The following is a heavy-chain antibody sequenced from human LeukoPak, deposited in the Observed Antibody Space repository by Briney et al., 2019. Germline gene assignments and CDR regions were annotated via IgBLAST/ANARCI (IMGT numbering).Heavy chain of an antibody. D-gene: IGHD3-10*01. V-gene: IGHV1-2*02. CDR3: ARLWTMVRGTSSDY. CDR2: INPNSDGT. CDR1: GYTFTGYY. J-gene: IGHJ4*02. Sequence: GESLKISCKASGYTFTGYYMHCVRQAPGQGLEWMGWINPNSDGTNYAQKFQGRVTMTRDTSISTAYMELSRLRSDDTAVYYCARLWTMVRGTSSDYWGQGTLVTVSS.